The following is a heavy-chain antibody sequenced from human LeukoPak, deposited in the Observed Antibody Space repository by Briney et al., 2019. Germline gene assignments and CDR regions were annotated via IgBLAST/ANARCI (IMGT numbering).Heavy chain of an antibody. J-gene: IGHJ4*02. D-gene: IGHD4-17*01. CDR3: ARGRGGYGDYPD. CDR2: IYSGGNP. V-gene: IGHV3-66*01. Sequence: PGVSLRLSCAASGFTVSRNYMSWVRQAPGKGLEWVSVIYSGGNPYYADSVKGRFTISRDSFKNTLYLEMNTLRDEDTAVYYCARGRGGYGDYPDWGQGTLVTVSS. CDR1: GFTVSRNY.